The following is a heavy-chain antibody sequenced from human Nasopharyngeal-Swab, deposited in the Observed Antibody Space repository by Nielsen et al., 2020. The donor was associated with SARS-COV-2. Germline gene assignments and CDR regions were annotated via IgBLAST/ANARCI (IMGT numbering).Heavy chain of an antibody. CDR3: ARDGGYYYDSSDAFDI. J-gene: IGHJ3*02. D-gene: IGHD3-22*01. V-gene: IGHV3-11*01. CDR1: GFTFSDYY. CDR2: ISSSGSTI. Sequence: GESLKISCAASGFTFSDYYMSWSRQAPGKGLEWVSYISSSGSTIYYADSVKGRFTISRDNAKNSLYLQMNSLRAEDTAVYYCARDGGYYYDSSDAFDIWGQGTMVTVSS.